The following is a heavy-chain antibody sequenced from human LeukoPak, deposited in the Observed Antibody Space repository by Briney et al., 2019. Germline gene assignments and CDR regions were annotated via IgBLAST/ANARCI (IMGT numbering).Heavy chain of an antibody. CDR2: IASRFHGETT. CDR1: GVNFDAYP. V-gene: IGHV3-49*03. Sequence: PGGSLRLSCLASGVNFDAYPMSWFRQAPGKGLDWVASIASRFHGETTDYAASVKGRFTISRDDYKGIAYLQMNSLNTEDTALYYCARDIRGDYWGQGTLVTVSS. J-gene: IGHJ4*02. CDR3: ARDIRGDY.